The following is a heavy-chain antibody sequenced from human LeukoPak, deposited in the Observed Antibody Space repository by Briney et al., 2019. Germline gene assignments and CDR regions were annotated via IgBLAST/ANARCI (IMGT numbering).Heavy chain of an antibody. CDR3: ATDRDPHYGMHV. CDR1: GYTFTSYA. CDR2: INAGNGNT. D-gene: IGHD3-10*01. V-gene: IGHV1-3*01. J-gene: IGHJ6*02. Sequence: ASVKVSCKASGYTFTSYAMHWVRQAPGQRLEWMGWINAGNGNTKYSQKFQGRVTITRDTSASTAYMELSSLRSEDTAVYYCATDRDPHYGMHVWGQGTTVTVSS.